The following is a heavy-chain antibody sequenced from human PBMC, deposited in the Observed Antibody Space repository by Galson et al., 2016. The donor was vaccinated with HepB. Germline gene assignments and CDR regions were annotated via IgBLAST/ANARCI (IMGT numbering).Heavy chain of an antibody. Sequence: SLRLSCAASGFTVSNNYMSWVRQAPGKGLEWVALIYSGGSTYYADSVKGRFTISRDKSKSTLYLQMNRLRPGDTAVYYCVREKWLRLLAIGDNWGQGTLVAVSS. CDR2: IYSGGST. CDR3: VREKWLRLLAIGDN. CDR1: GFTVSNNY. V-gene: IGHV3-53*05. J-gene: IGHJ4*02. D-gene: IGHD5-12*01.